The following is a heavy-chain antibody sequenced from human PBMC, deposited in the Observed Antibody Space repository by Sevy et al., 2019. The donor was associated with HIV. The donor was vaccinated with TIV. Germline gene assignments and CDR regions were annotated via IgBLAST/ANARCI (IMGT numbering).Heavy chain of an antibody. CDR3: ARNEK. J-gene: IGHJ4*02. CDR1: GFTFSNYW. Sequence: GGSLRLSCEGSGFTFSNYWLNWVRQAPGRGRECVANINQDGSKKSYMDSVKGRFTISRDNAKNSLYLLMDSLRAEDTAVYYCARNEKWGQGTLVTVSS. V-gene: IGHV3-7*01. CDR2: INQDGSKK.